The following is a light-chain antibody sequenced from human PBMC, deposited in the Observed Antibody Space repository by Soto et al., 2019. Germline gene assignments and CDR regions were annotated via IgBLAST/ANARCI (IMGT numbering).Light chain of an antibody. CDR3: QVWDSSSDHYV. Sequence: SYELTQPPSVSVAPGQTARITCGENNIGSKSVHWYQQKPGQAPVLVVYHDSDRPSGIPERFSGSNSGNTATLAISRVGAGDEADYFCQVWDSSSDHYVFGNGTKLTVL. CDR1: NIGSKS. CDR2: HDS. J-gene: IGLJ1*01. V-gene: IGLV3-21*02.